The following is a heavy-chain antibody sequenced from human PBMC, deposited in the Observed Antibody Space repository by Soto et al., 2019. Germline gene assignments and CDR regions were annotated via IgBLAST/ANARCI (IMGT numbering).Heavy chain of an antibody. CDR1: GGSISSGDYY. CDR2: IYYSGST. V-gene: IGHV4-30-4*01. CDR3: ARGLDSSGSGSYYPPQYYFDY. D-gene: IGHD3-10*01. Sequence: SETLSLTCTVSGGSISSGDYYWSWIRQPPGKGLEWIGYIYYSGSTYYNPSLKSRVTISVDTSKNQFSLKLSSVTAADTAVYYCARGLDSSGSGSYYPPQYYFDYWGQGTPVTVSS. J-gene: IGHJ4*02.